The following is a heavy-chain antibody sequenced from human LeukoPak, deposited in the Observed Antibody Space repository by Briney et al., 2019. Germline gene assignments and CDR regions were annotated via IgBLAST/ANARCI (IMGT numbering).Heavy chain of an antibody. CDR3: ASAPRTYYYDSSGYSLQFDY. J-gene: IGHJ4*02. D-gene: IGHD3-22*01. Sequence: SQTLSLTCTVSGGSISSGGYYWSWIRQHPGKGLEWVGYIYYSGSTYYNPSLKSRVTISVDTSKNQFSLKLSSVTAADTAVYYCASAPRTYYYDSSGYSLQFDYWGQGTLVTVSS. CDR1: GGSISSGGYY. CDR2: IYYSGST. V-gene: IGHV4-31*03.